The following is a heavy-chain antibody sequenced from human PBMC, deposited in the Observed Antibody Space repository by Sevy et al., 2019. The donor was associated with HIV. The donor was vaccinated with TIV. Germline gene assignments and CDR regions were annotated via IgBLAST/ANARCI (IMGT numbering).Heavy chain of an antibody. CDR2: ISYTSTTI. Sequence: GGSLRLSCAVSGFTFNTYNMNWVHQAPGKGLEWVSYISYTSTTIYYADSVRGRFTISRDNAKNTLYLQMNSLRDEDTAVYYCASSDATSRFGYYYFAMDFWGQGTSVTVSS. CDR1: GFTFNTYN. D-gene: IGHD3-22*01. V-gene: IGHV3-48*02. CDR3: ASSDATSRFGYYYFAMDF. J-gene: IGHJ6*02.